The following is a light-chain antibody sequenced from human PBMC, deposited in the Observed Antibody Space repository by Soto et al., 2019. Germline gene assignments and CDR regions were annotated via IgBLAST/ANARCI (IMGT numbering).Light chain of an antibody. Sequence: QSVLTQPPSASGTPGQSVTISCSGGSSNIGRNFVYWYQQFPGAAPKLLIYGHNQRPSGVPERFSGSKSGTSASLAISGLRSEDESDYYCEVWDDTLRGHVFGTGTKVTVL. V-gene: IGLV1-47*01. CDR3: EVWDDTLRGHV. CDR1: SSNIGRNF. J-gene: IGLJ1*01. CDR2: GHN.